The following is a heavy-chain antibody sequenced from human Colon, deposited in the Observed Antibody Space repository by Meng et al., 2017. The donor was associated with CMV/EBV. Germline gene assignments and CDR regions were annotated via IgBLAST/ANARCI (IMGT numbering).Heavy chain of an antibody. Sequence: CAVSGDSINSTHCWDWVRHPPSKRLEWIGEISPRGTTMYNPSLTSRVTISADQTKNHFSLTLASVTAADTGVYFCASSSGFWSLGSWGQGTLVTVSS. CDR2: ISPRGTT. D-gene: IGHD3-10*01. J-gene: IGHJ4*02. CDR3: ASSSGFWSLGS. CDR1: GDSINSTHC. V-gene: IGHV4-4*01.